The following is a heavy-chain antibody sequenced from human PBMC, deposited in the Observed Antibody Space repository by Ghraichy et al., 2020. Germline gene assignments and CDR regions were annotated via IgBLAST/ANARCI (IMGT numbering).Heavy chain of an antibody. V-gene: IGHV1-8*01. CDR2: LNPNSGFT. Sequence: TSYDINWVRQAAGQGLEWMGWLNPNSGFTGYAQKFQGRVTLTMNTSVNTAYMELSSLTSEDTGIYYCARVKYTSGRDFWGQGTLVTVSA. D-gene: IGHD6-19*01. CDR3: ARVKYTSGRDF. CDR1: TSYD. J-gene: IGHJ4*02.